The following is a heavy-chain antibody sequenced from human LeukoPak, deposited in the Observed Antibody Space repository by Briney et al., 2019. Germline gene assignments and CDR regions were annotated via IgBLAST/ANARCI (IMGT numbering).Heavy chain of an antibody. CDR3: ARVSRTGATGLGDY. CDR1: GGSVTSTNW. CDR2: IYGGGT. V-gene: IGHV3-66*01. J-gene: IGHJ4*02. D-gene: IGHD6-13*01. Sequence: ETLSLTCDVSGGSVTSTNWWTWVRQTPGKGLEWVSVIYGGGTYYADSVKGRFTISRDNSMNTLYLQMNSLRAEDTAVYYCARVSRTGATGLGDYWGQGTLVTVSA.